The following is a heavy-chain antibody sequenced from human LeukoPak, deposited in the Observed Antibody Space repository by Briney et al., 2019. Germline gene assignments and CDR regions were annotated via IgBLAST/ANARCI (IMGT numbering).Heavy chain of an antibody. Sequence: SETLSLTCAVYGGSFSGYYWSWIRQPPGKGLEWIGEINHSGSTNYNPSLKSRVTISVDTSKNQFSLKLSSVTAADTAVYYCARHRMVRGVIIAYYFDYWGQGTLVTVSS. D-gene: IGHD3-10*01. CDR1: GGSFSGYY. J-gene: IGHJ4*02. CDR3: ARHRMVRGVIIAYYFDY. V-gene: IGHV4-34*01. CDR2: INHSGST.